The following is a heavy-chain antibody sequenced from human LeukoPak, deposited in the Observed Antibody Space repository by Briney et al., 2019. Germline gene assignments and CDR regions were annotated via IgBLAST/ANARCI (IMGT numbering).Heavy chain of an antibody. D-gene: IGHD3-22*01. V-gene: IGHV3-30-3*01. Sequence: GRSLRLSCAASGFTFSSYAMHWVRQAPGKGLEWVAVISYDGSNKYYADSVKGRFTISRDNSKNTLYLQMNSLRAEDTAVYFCAREDDNSGYYYFDYWGQGTLVTVSS. CDR1: GFTFSSYA. CDR3: AREDDNSGYYYFDY. CDR2: ISYDGSNK. J-gene: IGHJ4*02.